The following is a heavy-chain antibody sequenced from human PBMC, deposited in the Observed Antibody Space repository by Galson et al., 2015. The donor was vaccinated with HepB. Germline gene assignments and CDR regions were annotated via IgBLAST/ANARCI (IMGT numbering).Heavy chain of an antibody. CDR1: GFTFSDYY. J-gene: IGHJ4*02. V-gene: IGHV3-11*06. CDR2: ISSSSLYT. Sequence: SLRLSCAVYGFTFSDYYMSWIRQAPGKGLEWISYISSSSLYTNYADSVKGRFTISRDNAKNSLYLQISSARAEDTALYYCARVADSDYGDHSHVDYWGQGTLVTVSS. D-gene: IGHD4-17*01. CDR3: ARVADSDYGDHSHVDY.